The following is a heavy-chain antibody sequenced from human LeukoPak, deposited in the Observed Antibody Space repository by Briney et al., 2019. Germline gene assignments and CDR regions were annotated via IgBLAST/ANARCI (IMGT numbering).Heavy chain of an antibody. CDR2: IYYSGST. V-gene: IGHV4-59*01. D-gene: IGHD3-22*01. CDR3: ARYYYESSGYYVLDY. Sequence: SETLSLTCTVSGGSISSYYWSWIRQPPGKGLEWSGYIYYSGSTNYNPSLKSRVTISVDTSKNQFSLKLSSVTAADTAVYYCARYYYESSGYYVLDYWGQGTLVTVSS. J-gene: IGHJ4*02. CDR1: GGSISSYY.